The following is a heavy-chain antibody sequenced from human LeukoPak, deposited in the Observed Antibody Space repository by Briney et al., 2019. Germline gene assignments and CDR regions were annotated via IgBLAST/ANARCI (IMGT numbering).Heavy chain of an antibody. V-gene: IGHV4-30-4*08. Sequence: PSQTLSLTCTVSGGSIRSGDYYWSWIRQPPGKGLEWIGYIYYSGSTYYNPSLKSRVTISVDTTKNRFSLKLSSVTAADTAVYYCATHSSGYDSGNDAFDIWGQGTMVTVSS. CDR1: GGSIRSGDYY. CDR3: ATHSSGYDSGNDAFDI. CDR2: IYYSGST. J-gene: IGHJ3*02. D-gene: IGHD3-22*01.